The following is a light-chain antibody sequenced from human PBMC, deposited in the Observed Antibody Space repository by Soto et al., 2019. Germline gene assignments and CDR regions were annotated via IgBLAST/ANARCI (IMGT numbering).Light chain of an antibody. V-gene: IGKV1-8*01. Sequence: AIRMTQSPSSLSASTGDRVTITCRASQGISSYLAWYQQKPGKAPKLLIYAASTLQSGVPSRFSGSGSGTDLTLTISCLQSEDFETDYCQQYYSYPITFGQGTRLEI. CDR2: AAS. J-gene: IGKJ5*01. CDR3: QQYYSYPIT. CDR1: QGISSY.